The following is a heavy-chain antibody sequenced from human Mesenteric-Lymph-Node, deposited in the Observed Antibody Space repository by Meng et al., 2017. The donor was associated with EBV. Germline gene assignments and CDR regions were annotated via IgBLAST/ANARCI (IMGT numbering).Heavy chain of an antibody. CDR2: IYYTGHT. D-gene: IGHD5-24*01. CDR1: GGSISSGNYS. V-gene: IGHV4-31*03. CDR3: ATNDNYRNDY. Sequence: LLQESGPGLVRTSQTLSLTCTGAGGSISSGNYSWNWIRQHPGKGLEWIGYIYYTGHTYYNPSLRSRVTISIDTSKNQFSLSLHSVTAADTAVYYCATNDNYRNDYWGQGTLVTVSS. J-gene: IGHJ4*02.